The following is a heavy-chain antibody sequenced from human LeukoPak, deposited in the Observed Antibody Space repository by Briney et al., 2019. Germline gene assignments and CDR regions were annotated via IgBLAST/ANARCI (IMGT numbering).Heavy chain of an antibody. CDR2: IRQDGGEK. Sequence: GGSLRLSCAVSGFTFTDYWMNWVRQAPGKGLEWVASIRQDGGEKSYVDSVKGRFTISRDNTKNSLFLQMSSLRAEDTAVYYCARDGGRGYSYYGYWGQGTLVTVSS. CDR1: GFTFTDYW. CDR3: ARDGGRGYSYYGY. D-gene: IGHD5-18*01. J-gene: IGHJ4*02. V-gene: IGHV3-7*01.